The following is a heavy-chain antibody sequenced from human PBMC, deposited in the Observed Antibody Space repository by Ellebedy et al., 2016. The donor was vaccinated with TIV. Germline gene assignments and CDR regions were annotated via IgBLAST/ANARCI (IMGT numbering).Heavy chain of an antibody. V-gene: IGHV3-7*01. CDR1: GFTFSSYW. Sequence: GESLKISCAASGFTFSSYWMSWVRQAPGKGLEWVANIKQDGSEKYYVDSVKGRFTISRDNAKNSLYLQMNSLRAEDTAVYYCASAYSGSYYQWRYYGMDVWGQGTTVTVSS. CDR2: IKQDGSEK. CDR3: ASAYSGSYYQWRYYGMDV. D-gene: IGHD1-26*01. J-gene: IGHJ6*02.